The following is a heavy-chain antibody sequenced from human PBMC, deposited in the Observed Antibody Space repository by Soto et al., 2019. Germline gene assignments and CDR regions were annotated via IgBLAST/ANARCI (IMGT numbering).Heavy chain of an antibody. D-gene: IGHD5-18*01. V-gene: IGHV3-74*01. Sequence: EVQLVESGGGLVQSGGSVRLSCAASGFTFSNYWMHWVRQVPGQGLVWVSRIEGDGTSIDLAGSVKGRFTISRDNAKNSLYLQMDSLRDDDTSVYYCGRGVRGYYAFDVWGQGTMVTVSS. CDR2: IEGDGTSI. CDR3: GRGVRGYYAFDV. J-gene: IGHJ3*01. CDR1: GFTFSNYW.